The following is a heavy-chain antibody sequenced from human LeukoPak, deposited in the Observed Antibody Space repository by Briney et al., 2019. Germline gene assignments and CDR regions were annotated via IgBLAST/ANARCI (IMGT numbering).Heavy chain of an antibody. CDR1: GGCISSGSYY. J-gene: IGHJ4*02. Sequence: SETLSLTCTVSGGCISSGSYYWSWIRQPAGKGLEWIGRIYTSGSTNYNPSLKSRVTISVDTSKNQFSLKLSSVTAADTAVYYCARDSQKSGWLDYWGQGTLVTVSS. D-gene: IGHD6-19*01. CDR3: ARDSQKSGWLDY. CDR2: IYTSGST. V-gene: IGHV4-61*02.